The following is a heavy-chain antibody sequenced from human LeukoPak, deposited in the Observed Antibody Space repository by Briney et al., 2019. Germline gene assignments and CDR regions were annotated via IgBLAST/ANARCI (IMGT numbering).Heavy chain of an antibody. CDR1: GFFVSSHY. V-gene: IGHV3-23*01. J-gene: IGHJ5*02. CDR2: ISSSGSNT. D-gene: IGHD3-10*01. CDR3: AAGSGSYYKATS. Sequence: GGSLRLSCAASGFFVSSHYMSWVRQAPGKGLEWVSSISSSGSNTYYTDSVKGRFTISRDNSKYTLYLQMNSLRVEDTAVYYCAAGSGSYYKATSWGQGTLVTVSS.